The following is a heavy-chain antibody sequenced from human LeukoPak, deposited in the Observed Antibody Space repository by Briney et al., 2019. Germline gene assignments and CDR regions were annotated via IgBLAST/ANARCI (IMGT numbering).Heavy chain of an antibody. Sequence: GGSLRLSCAASGFSISSHWMYWVRQAPGKGLEWVANIKPDGSETFYVDSVKGRFTFSRDNAKNSLFLQMNSLRAEDTAVYYCAKDRGFGEYFPFFYWGQGTLVTVSS. J-gene: IGHJ4*02. D-gene: IGHD3-10*01. CDR3: AKDRGFGEYFPFFY. V-gene: IGHV3-7*05. CDR1: GFSISSHW. CDR2: IKPDGSET.